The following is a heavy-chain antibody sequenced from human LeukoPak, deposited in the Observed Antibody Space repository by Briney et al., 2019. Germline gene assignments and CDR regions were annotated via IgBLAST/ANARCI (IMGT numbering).Heavy chain of an antibody. CDR2: IYYSGRT. V-gene: IGHV4-39*01. Sequence: SETLSLTCTVSGGSISSSSYYWGWIRQPPGKGLEWIGTIYYSGRTYYNPSLKSRVTISVDTSKNQFSLKLSSVTAADTAVYYCARVYCPNGVCYNSRGWFDPWGQGTLVTVSS. CDR3: ARVYCPNGVCYNSRGWFDP. J-gene: IGHJ5*02. CDR1: GGSISSSSYY. D-gene: IGHD2-8*01.